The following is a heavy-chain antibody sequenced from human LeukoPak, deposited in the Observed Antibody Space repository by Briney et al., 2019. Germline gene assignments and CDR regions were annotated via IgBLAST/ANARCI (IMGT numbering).Heavy chain of an antibody. D-gene: IGHD6-19*01. Sequence: GGSLRLSCAASGFTFSSYWMSWVRQAPGMGLQWVSGISGSGGNTFYIDSVKGRFTISRDNSKNTLYLQMNSLRAEDTAVYYCAKVPYSSSQDPFDYWGQGTLVTVSS. CDR1: GFTFSSYW. CDR2: ISGSGGNT. V-gene: IGHV3-23*01. J-gene: IGHJ4*02. CDR3: AKVPYSSSQDPFDY.